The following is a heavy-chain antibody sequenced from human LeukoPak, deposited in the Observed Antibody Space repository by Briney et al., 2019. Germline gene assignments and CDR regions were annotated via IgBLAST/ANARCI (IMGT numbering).Heavy chain of an antibody. CDR1: GFTFSSYS. V-gene: IGHV3-21*01. CDR3: ARDGSYYDFWSGYTHAYYFDY. J-gene: IGHJ4*02. Sequence: GRSLRLSCAASGFTFSSYSMNWVRQAPGKGLEWVSSISSSSSYIYYADSVKGRFTISRDNAKNSLYLQMNSLRAEDTAVYYCARDGSYYDFWSGYTHAYYFDYWGQGTLVTVSS. CDR2: ISSSSSYI. D-gene: IGHD3-3*01.